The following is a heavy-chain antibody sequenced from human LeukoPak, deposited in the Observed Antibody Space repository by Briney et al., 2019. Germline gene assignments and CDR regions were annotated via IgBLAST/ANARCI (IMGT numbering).Heavy chain of an antibody. CDR1: GFTFSSYS. CDR3: AGRGYSYGLDAFDI. V-gene: IGHV3-48*02. CDR2: ISSSSSTI. J-gene: IGHJ3*02. Sequence: PGGSLRLSCAASGFTFSSYSMNWVRQAPGKGLEWVSYISSSSSTIYYADSVKGRFAISRDNAKNSLYLQMNSLRDEDTAVYYCAGRGYSYGLDAFDIWGQGTMVTVSS. D-gene: IGHD5-18*01.